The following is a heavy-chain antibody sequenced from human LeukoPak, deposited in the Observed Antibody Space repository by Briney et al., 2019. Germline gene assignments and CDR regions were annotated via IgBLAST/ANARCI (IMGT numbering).Heavy chain of an antibody. J-gene: IGHJ3*02. CDR2: ISHTGGA. D-gene: IGHD3-10*01. V-gene: IGHV4-34*01. CDR3: AREDYGTGSYYRGDAFEI. Sequence: SETLSLTCAVSGGSVSGYYWTWVRQPLGKGLEWIGEISHTGGANYNPSLKSRVTIGLDTSKKQLSLKLESVTAADTAVYYCAREDYGTGSYYRGDAFEIWGHGTMVTVSS. CDR1: GGSVSGYY.